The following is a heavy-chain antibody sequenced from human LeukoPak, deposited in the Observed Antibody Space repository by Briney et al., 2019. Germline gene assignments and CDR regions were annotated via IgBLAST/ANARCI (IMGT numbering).Heavy chain of an antibody. D-gene: IGHD2-8*01. J-gene: IGHJ4*02. Sequence: PSETLSLTCTVSGGSISSYHWSWIRQPPGKGLEWFGYIYFSGSTNYNPSLKSRVTISVDTSKNQFSLKLRSVTAADTAVYYCARHVRGRGYPIFDYWGQGTLVTVSS. CDR3: ARHVRGRGYPIFDY. V-gene: IGHV4-59*08. CDR2: IYFSGST. CDR1: GGSISSYH.